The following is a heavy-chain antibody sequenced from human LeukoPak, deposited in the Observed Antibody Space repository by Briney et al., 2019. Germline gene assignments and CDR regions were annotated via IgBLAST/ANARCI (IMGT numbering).Heavy chain of an antibody. CDR2: IITKTDGGTT. V-gene: IGHV3-15*01. J-gene: IGHJ5*02. Sequence: PGGSLRLSCAASGFTLSIAYMSWVRHAPRKGLEWVGRIITKTDGGTTDYPATVKGRFTISRDASKNTLYLQMDSLKTEDTAVYYCISFSRSYYSAYNWFDPWGQGTLVTVSS. CDR3: ISFSRSYYSAYNWFDP. D-gene: IGHD1-26*01. CDR1: GFTLSIAY.